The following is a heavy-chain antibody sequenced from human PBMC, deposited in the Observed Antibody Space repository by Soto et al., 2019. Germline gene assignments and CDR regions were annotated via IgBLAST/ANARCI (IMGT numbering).Heavy chain of an antibody. CDR3: ARGVVKRSRGVIWTKGWFDP. Sequence: SETLSLTCAVYGGYFCGYYWSWIRQPPGRGLEWIGEINHSGSTNYNPSLKSRVTISVDTSKNQFSLKLSSVTAADTAVYYCARGVVKRSRGVIWTKGWFDPWGQGTLVTVSS. CDR1: GGYFCGYY. J-gene: IGHJ5*02. CDR2: INHSGST. D-gene: IGHD3-10*01. V-gene: IGHV4-34*01.